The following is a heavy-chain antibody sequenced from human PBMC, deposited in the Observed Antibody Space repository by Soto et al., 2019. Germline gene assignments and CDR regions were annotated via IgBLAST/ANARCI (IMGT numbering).Heavy chain of an antibody. Sequence: SETLSLTCAVYGGSFSGYYWSWIRQPPGKGLEWIGEINHSGSTNYNPSLKSRVTISVDTSKNQFSLKLSSVTAADTAVYYCAGAVIAAAGDFDYWGQGTLVTVSS. CDR3: AGAVIAAAGDFDY. CDR1: GGSFSGYY. CDR2: INHSGST. J-gene: IGHJ4*02. V-gene: IGHV4-34*01. D-gene: IGHD6-13*01.